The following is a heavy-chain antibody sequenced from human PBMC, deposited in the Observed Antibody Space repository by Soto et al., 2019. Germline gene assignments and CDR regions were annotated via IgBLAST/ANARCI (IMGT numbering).Heavy chain of an antibody. Sequence: GSLRLSCAASGFTFSSYAMSWVRRAPGKGLEWVSGISGSGRITKYADSVKGRFIISRDNFKNTLFLQMNSLRAEDTAVYYFAKDVHYDIVTGIEYFHHWAQGTLVTVSS. CDR2: ISGSGRIT. CDR3: AKDVHYDIVTGIEYFHH. D-gene: IGHD3-9*01. V-gene: IGHV3-23*01. J-gene: IGHJ1*01. CDR1: GFTFSSYA.